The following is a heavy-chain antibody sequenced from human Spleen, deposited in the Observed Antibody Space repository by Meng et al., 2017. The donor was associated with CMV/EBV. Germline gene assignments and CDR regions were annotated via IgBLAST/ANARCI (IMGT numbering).Heavy chain of an antibody. CDR3: ARGAEDYDFWRGYLYYYAMGV. CDR1: GFTVSGNF. D-gene: IGHD3-3*01. J-gene: IGHJ6*02. CDR2: IYSGGDT. V-gene: IGHV3-53*01. Sequence: GGSLRLSCAASGFTVSGNFMSWVRQAPGKGLEWVSVIYSGGDTYYADSVKGRFIISRDNFKNTLYLQMNSLTADDTAVYYCARGAEDYDFWRGYLYYYAMGVWGQGTTVTVSS.